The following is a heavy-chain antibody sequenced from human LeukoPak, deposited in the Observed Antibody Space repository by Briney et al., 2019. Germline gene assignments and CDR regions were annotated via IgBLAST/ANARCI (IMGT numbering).Heavy chain of an antibody. CDR3: ARVGSITMVRGVIRDAFDI. D-gene: IGHD3-10*01. J-gene: IGHJ3*02. CDR2: ISAYNGNT. CDR1: GYTFTSYG. Sequence: ASVKVSCKASGYTFTSYGISWVRQAPGQGLEWMGWISAYNGNTNYAQKLQGRVTMTTDTSTSTAYMELRSLRSDDTAVYYCARVGSITMVRGVIRDAFDIWGQGTMVTVSS. V-gene: IGHV1-18*01.